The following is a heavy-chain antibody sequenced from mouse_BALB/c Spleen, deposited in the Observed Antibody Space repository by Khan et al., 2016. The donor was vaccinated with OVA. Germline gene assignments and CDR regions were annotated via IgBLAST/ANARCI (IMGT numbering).Heavy chain of an antibody. J-gene: IGHJ4*01. CDR1: GYTFTSYW. D-gene: IGHD1-1*01. CDR2: ISPGSGTP. CDR3: ARENYYGSSHYAMDY. V-gene: IGHV1S41*01. Sequence: DLVKPGASVKLSCKASGYTFTSYWINWIKQRPGQGLEWIGRISPGSGTPYYNEMFKGKATLTVDTSSSTAYIQLSSLSSCDSAVYFCARENYYGSSHYAMDYWGQGTSVTASS.